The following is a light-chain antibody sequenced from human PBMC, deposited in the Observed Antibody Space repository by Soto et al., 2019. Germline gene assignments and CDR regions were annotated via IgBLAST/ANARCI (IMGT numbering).Light chain of an antibody. J-gene: IGLJ3*02. CDR1: TGAVTSDHY. Sequence: QAVVTQEPSLTVSPGGTVTLTCGSSTGAVTSDHYPYWFQQKPGQAPRALITDTSNKYSWTPARFSGSLLGGKAALTLSGAQPEDEAEYYCLLSYSGARPWVFGGGTQLTV. V-gene: IGLV7-46*01. CDR2: DTS. CDR3: LLSYSGARPWV.